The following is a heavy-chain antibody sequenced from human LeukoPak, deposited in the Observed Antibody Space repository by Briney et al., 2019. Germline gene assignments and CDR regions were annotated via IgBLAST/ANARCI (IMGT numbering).Heavy chain of an antibody. CDR2: INHSGST. V-gene: IGHV4-34*01. D-gene: IGHD3-22*01. Sequence: SETLSLTCAVYGGSFSGYYWSWIRQPPGKGLEWIGEINHSGSTNYNPSLKSRVTISVDTSKNQFSLRLSSVTAADTAVYYCARGLGYYDSSVGYWGEGTLVTVSS. J-gene: IGHJ4*02. CDR1: GGSFSGYY. CDR3: ARGLGYYDSSVGY.